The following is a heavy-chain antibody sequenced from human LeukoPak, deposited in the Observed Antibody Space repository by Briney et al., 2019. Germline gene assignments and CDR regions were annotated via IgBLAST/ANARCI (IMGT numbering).Heavy chain of an antibody. CDR2: ISTDNGKT. V-gene: IGHV1-18*01. Sequence: GASVKVSCKASGYTFTSYGISWVRQAPGQGLEWMGWISTDNGKTNYTQKLQGRVTMTTDTSTSTAYMELRSLRSDDTAVYFCAARSGTYPYYFDYWGQGTLVTVSS. J-gene: IGHJ4*02. D-gene: IGHD1-26*01. CDR1: GYTFTSYG. CDR3: AARSGTYPYYFDY.